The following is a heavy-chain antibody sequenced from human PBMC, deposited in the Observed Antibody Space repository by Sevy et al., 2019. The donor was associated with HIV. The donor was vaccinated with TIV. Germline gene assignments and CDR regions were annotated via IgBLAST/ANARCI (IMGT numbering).Heavy chain of an antibody. CDR2: ISGYNGNT. Sequence: ASVKVSCKASGYRFTSHGMSWVRQAPGQGLEWMGWISGYNGNTNYAQIFQGRVTLTTDTSTTTAYMEVRTLTSDDTAVYFCARDHPMTAVTTGGFDFWGQRTLVTVPS. V-gene: IGHV1-18*04. CDR1: GYRFTSHG. D-gene: IGHD4-4*01. CDR3: ARDHPMTAVTTGGFDF. J-gene: IGHJ4*02.